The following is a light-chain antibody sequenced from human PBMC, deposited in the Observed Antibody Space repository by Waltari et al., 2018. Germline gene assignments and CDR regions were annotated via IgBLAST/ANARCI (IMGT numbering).Light chain of an antibody. CDR1: QNLLYSINNKNY. CDR3: QQYFSIPYT. J-gene: IGKJ3*01. CDR2: WAS. Sequence: DIVMTQSPDSLQLSLGEMATITCKSSQNLLYSINNKNYLAWYPQKPGQSPRLLFYWASIRDSGVPDRFSGSGSGTEFTLTISSLQASDVAVYFCQQYFSIPYTFGPGTKVDIK. V-gene: IGKV4-1*01.